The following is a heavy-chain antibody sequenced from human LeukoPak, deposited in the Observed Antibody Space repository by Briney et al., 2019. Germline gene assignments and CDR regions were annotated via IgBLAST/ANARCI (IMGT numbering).Heavy chain of an antibody. CDR1: GGSISRSNW. CDR3: ARAPEPSWVDY. V-gene: IGHV4-4*02. D-gene: IGHD1-14*01. CDR2: IYDNGST. J-gene: IGHJ4*02. Sequence: PSETLSLTCAVSGGSISRSNWWSWVRQSPGKGLEWIGEIYDNGSTNYNPSLKSRVTISVDTSKNQFSLKLSSVTAADTAVYYCARAPEPSWVDYWGQGTLVTVSS.